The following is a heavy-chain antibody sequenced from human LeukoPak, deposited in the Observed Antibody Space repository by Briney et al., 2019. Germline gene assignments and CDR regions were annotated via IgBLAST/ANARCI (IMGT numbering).Heavy chain of an antibody. CDR1: GFSFSSYS. Sequence: GGSLRLSCAASGFSFSSYSVNWVRQAPGKGLEWVSSISSSSSYIYYADSVKGRFTISRDNAKNSLYLQMNSLRAEDTAVYYCASDPNNWFDPWGQGTLVTVSS. J-gene: IGHJ5*02. CDR2: ISSSSSYI. CDR3: ASDPNNWFDP. V-gene: IGHV3-21*01.